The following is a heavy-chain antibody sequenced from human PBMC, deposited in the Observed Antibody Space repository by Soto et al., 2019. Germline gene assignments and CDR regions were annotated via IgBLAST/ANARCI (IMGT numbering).Heavy chain of an antibody. Sequence: SQTLSLACAVYGECISGCYWTCFRLHPGTGLEWIGEINHSGSTNYNPSLKSPVTISTDTSKNEFSLTLTSVTAADTAVYYCARATESHYFDYWGRGILVTVSS. CDR2: INHSGST. CDR3: ARATESHYFDY. V-gene: IGHV4-34*01. CDR1: GECISGCY. J-gene: IGHJ4*02.